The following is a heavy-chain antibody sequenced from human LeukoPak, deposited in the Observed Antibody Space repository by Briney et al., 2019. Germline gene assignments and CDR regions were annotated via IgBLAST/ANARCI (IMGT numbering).Heavy chain of an antibody. Sequence: GGSLRLSCEASGLIFSDYGMHWVRQAPGKGLEWVAFIHYDGRNKFYADSVEGRFTVSRDNSKNTLYLQMNSLTAEDTALYYCAKGYDYWGQGTLVTVSS. V-gene: IGHV3-30*02. CDR1: GLIFSDYG. CDR2: IHYDGRNK. CDR3: AKGYDY. J-gene: IGHJ4*02.